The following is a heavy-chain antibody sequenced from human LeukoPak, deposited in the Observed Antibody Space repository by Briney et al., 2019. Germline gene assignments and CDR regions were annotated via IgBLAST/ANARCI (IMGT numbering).Heavy chain of an antibody. CDR1: GFTFDDYA. V-gene: IGHV3-9*01. J-gene: IGHJ3*02. CDR2: ISWNSGSI. D-gene: IGHD6-19*01. CDR3: AKVSYSSGWYSADAFDI. Sequence: GGSLRLSCAASGFTFDDYAMHWVRQAPGKGLEWVSGISWNSGSIGYADSVKGRFTISRDNAKNSLYLQMNSLRAEDTALYYCAKVSYSSGWYSADAFDIWGQGTMVTVSS.